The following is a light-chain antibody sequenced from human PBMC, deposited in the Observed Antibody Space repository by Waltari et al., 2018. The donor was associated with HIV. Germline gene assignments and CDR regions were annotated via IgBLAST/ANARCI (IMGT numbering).Light chain of an antibody. CDR2: KDR. V-gene: IGLV3-25*03. CDR1: TLPTQY. J-gene: IGLJ2*01. Sequence: SYGLTQPPSVLVSPGPTATITCPGATLPTQYGYWYQQKPGHAPVMVIEKDRERPSGIPERFSGSSSATTATLTISGVQPEDEADYYCQSSDISGNYWVLGGGTKLTVL. CDR3: QSSDISGNYWV.